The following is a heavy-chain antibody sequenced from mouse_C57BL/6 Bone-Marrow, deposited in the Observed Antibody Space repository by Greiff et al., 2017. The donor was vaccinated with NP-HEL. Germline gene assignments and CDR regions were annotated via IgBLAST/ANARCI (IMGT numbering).Heavy chain of an antibody. CDR3: ARMGYDYDVWFAY. CDR1: GFSLTSYG. D-gene: IGHD2-4*01. Sequence: VQLQQSGPGLVQPSQSLTITCTASGFSLTSYGVHWVRQSPGKGLEWLGVIWSGGSTDYNAAFISRLSISKDNSKSQVFFRMNSLQADDTAIYYCARMGYDYDVWFAYWGKGTLVTVSA. J-gene: IGHJ3*01. V-gene: IGHV2-2*01. CDR2: IWSGGST.